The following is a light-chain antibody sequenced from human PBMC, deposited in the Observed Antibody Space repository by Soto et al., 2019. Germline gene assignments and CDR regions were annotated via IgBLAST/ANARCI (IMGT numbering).Light chain of an antibody. CDR2: DAS. J-gene: IGKJ1*01. CDR1: QSVTNW. CDR3: KQYGGLPT. V-gene: IGKV1-5*01. Sequence: IQMTQSPSTLSASVRDRVTITCRASQSVTNWLAWYQQKPGKAPNILIFDASSLQSGVQDRFRGSGSGTDFTLTISRLEPEDFAVYYCKQYGGLPTCGQGNKVDI.